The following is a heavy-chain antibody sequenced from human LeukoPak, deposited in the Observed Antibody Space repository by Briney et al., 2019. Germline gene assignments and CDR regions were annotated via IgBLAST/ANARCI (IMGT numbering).Heavy chain of an antibody. D-gene: IGHD2-2*01. Sequence: TGGSLRLSCAASGFTFSSYAMHWVRQSPGKGLEWVAVIWYDETNKHYADSVKGRFTISRDNSKNTLHLQMNSLRAEDTAVYYCARVYRSSTSCCTNYYYYGMDVWGQGTTVTVSS. CDR3: ARVYRSSTSCCTNYYYYGMDV. CDR1: GFTFSSYA. V-gene: IGHV3-33*03. CDR2: IWYDETNK. J-gene: IGHJ6*02.